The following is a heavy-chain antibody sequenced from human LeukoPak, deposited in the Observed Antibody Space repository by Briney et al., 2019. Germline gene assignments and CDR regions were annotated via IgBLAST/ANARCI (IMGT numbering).Heavy chain of an antibody. J-gene: IGHJ2*01. Sequence: SETLSLTCTVSGGSISTSNYYWGWIRQPPGKGLEWIGNIFYSGSTYYNPSLKSRVTISVDTSKNQFSLKLSSVTAADTAVYYCARDSQHEYCSGGSCYYGWFGESGWYFDLWGRGTLVTVSS. CDR1: GGSISTSNYY. CDR2: IFYSGST. D-gene: IGHD2-15*01. CDR3: ARDSQHEYCSGGSCYYGWFGESGWYFDL. V-gene: IGHV4-39*07.